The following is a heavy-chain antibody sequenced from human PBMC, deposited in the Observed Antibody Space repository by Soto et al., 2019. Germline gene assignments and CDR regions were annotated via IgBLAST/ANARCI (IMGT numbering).Heavy chain of an antibody. CDR3: AKCSVGTVRTSGWCNWFDP. D-gene: IGHD6-19*01. CDR2: IRVGGGDT. V-gene: IGHV3-23*01. CDR1: GFTFSSSA. Sequence: EVRLLESGVGLAQPGGSRRLSCAASGFTFSSSAMNWVRQAPGKGLEWVSSIRVGGGDTFYADSVRGRFTVSRDISRNTLYLQMNSLRAEYTAIYYCAKCSVGTVRTSGWCNWFDPWGQGTLVTVSS. J-gene: IGHJ5*02.